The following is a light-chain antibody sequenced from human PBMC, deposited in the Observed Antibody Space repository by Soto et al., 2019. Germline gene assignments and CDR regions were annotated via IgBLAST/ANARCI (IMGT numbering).Light chain of an antibody. J-gene: IGKJ2*01. CDR1: QSVDTN. Sequence: EVVMTQSPATLSVSPGDRATLSCRASQSVDTNVAWYQQKPGQAPRLLVHGASRRATGVPARFTGTGSGTDFTLTISGLQSDDFAVYYCQQYYNWPPYTFGQGTKLQIE. V-gene: IGKV3-15*01. CDR2: GAS. CDR3: QQYYNWPPYT.